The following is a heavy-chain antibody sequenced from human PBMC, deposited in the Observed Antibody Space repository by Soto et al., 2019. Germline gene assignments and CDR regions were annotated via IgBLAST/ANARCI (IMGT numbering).Heavy chain of an antibody. CDR1: GFTFSEYT. J-gene: IGHJ4*02. CDR2: IDSIGSTN. CDR3: ASAFEY. V-gene: IGHV3-48*01. Sequence: GGSLRLSCAVSGFTFSEYTMNWVRQAPGKGLEWVAQIDSIGSTNWYTDSVKGRFTVSRDNAKTSLYLQMNSLRVEDTAVYYCASAFEYWGQGVLVTVSS.